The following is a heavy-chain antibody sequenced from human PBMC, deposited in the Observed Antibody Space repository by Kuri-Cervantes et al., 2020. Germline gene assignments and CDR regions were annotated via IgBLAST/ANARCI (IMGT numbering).Heavy chain of an antibody. J-gene: IGHJ3*02. CDR1: GYSISSGYY. CDR3: ARGRVTRWLPDAFDI. Sequence: GSLRLSCAVSGYSISSGYYWAWIRQPPGKGLEWIGTIYHSGTTYYNPSLKRRVTISVDTSKNQFSLKLSSVTAADTAVYYCARGRVTRWLPDAFDIWGQGTMVTVSS. D-gene: IGHD3-22*01. V-gene: IGHV4-38-2*01. CDR2: IYHSGTT.